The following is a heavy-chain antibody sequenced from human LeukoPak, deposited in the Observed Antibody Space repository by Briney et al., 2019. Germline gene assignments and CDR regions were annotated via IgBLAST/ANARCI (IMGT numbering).Heavy chain of an antibody. CDR3: ARDGHDFWSGYGSYNWVDP. D-gene: IGHD3-3*01. CDR2: INPNSGGT. J-gene: IGHJ5*02. CDR1: GYTFTGYY. Sequence: GASVKVSCKASGYTFTGYYMHWVRQAPGQGLEWMGWINPNSGGTNYAQKFQGWVTMTRDTSISTAYMELSRLRSDDTAVYYCARDGHDFWSGYGSYNWVDPWGQGTLVTVSS. V-gene: IGHV1-2*04.